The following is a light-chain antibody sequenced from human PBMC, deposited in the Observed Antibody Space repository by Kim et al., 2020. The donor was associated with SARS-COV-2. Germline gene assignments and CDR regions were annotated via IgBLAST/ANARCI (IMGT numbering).Light chain of an antibody. V-gene: IGKV3-20*01. Sequence: EIVLTQSPGTLFLSPGERATLSCRASQSVSSSYLAWYQQKPGQAPRLLMYGASSRATGIPDRFSGSGSGKDFTLTISRLEPEDFAVYYCQQYGNSASTFGQGTKLEI. CDR1: QSVSSSY. CDR2: GAS. J-gene: IGKJ2*02. CDR3: QQYGNSAST.